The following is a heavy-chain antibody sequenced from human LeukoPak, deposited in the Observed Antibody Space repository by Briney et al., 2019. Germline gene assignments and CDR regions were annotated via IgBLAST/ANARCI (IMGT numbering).Heavy chain of an antibody. D-gene: IGHD5-24*01. Sequence: GGSLRLSCASSGFTFSFYWMHWVRQAPGKGLVWVSRINNDGRSTSYAGSVKGRFTISRDYSKNTLYPQMNNLRAEDTAVYYCASPSAEMTAINGWYFDVWGRGTLVTVSS. CDR2: INNDGRST. CDR3: ASPSAEMTAINGWYFDV. J-gene: IGHJ2*01. CDR1: GFTFSFYW. V-gene: IGHV3-74*01.